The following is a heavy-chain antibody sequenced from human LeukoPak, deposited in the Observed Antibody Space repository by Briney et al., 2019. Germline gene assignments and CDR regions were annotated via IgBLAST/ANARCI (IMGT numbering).Heavy chain of an antibody. CDR3: ARDADVLLWFGELLRGAWFDP. CDR2: ISAYNGNT. D-gene: IGHD3-10*01. Sequence: ASVKVSCKASGYTFTNYGIGWVRQAPGQGLEWMGWISAYNGNTNYAQKLQGRVTMTTDTSTSTAYMELRSLRSDDTAVYYCARDADVLLWFGELLRGAWFDPWGQGTLVTVSS. CDR1: GYTFTNYG. V-gene: IGHV1-18*04. J-gene: IGHJ5*02.